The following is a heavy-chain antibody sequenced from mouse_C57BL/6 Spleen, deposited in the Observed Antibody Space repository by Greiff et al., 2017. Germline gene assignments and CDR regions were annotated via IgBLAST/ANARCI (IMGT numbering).Heavy chain of an antibody. CDR2: INPNNGGT. CDR1: GYTFTDYN. CDR3: ASIYYGNYGY. D-gene: IGHD2-1*01. J-gene: IGHJ2*01. V-gene: IGHV1-22*01. Sequence: VQLKQSGPELVKPGASVKMSCKASGYTFTDYNMHWVKQSHGKSLEWIGYINPNNGGTSYNQKFKGKATLTVNKSSSTAYMELRSLASEDSAVYYCASIYYGNYGYWGQGTTLTVSS.